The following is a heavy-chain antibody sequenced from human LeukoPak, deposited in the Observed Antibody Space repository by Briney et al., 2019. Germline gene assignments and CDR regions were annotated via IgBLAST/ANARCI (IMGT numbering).Heavy chain of an antibody. CDR3: ARVGPGYYYYMDV. V-gene: IGHV4-59*01. J-gene: IGHJ6*03. CDR1: GGSISSYY. CDR2: IYYSGST. Sequence: PSETLSLTCTVSGGSISSYYWSWIRQPPGKGLEWIGYIYYSGSTNYNPSLKSRVTISVDTSKNQFSLKLSSVTAADTAVYYCARVGPGYYYYMDVWGKGTTVTVSS.